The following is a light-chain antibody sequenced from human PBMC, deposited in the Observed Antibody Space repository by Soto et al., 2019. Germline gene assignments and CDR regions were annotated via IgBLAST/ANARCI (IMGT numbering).Light chain of an antibody. CDR1: QTISSW. Sequence: DIQMTQSPSTLSRSVGDRVTITCRASQTISSWLAWYQQKPGKAPKLLTYKASTLKSGVPSRFSGSGSGTEFTLTISSLQPDDFATYYCQHYNSYSEAFGQGTKVELK. J-gene: IGKJ1*01. V-gene: IGKV1-5*03. CDR3: QHYNSYSEA. CDR2: KAS.